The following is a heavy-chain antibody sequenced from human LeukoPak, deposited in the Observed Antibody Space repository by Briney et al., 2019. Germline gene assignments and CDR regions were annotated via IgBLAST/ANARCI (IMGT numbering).Heavy chain of an antibody. V-gene: IGHV4-59*08. Sequence: SETLSLTCTVSGGSMISYYWTWIRQSPGKGLEWIGYIYYSGSTNYNPSLKSRVTISVDTSKNQFSLGLSSVTAADTAVYYCARGYCTGGNCYSPPDYWGQGILVTVSS. CDR2: IYYSGST. CDR3: ARGYCTGGNCYSPPDY. D-gene: IGHD2-15*01. CDR1: GGSMISYY. J-gene: IGHJ4*02.